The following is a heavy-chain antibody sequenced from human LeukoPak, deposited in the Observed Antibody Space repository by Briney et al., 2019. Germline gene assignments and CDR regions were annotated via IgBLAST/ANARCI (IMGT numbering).Heavy chain of an antibody. CDR1: GFTFSSYG. V-gene: IGHV3-30*02. CDR3: AKDLDYYDSSGYRIFDY. CDR2: IRYDGSNK. J-gene: IGHJ4*02. D-gene: IGHD3-22*01. Sequence: GGSLRLSCAASGFTFSSYGMHWVCQAPGKGLEWVAFIRYDGSNKYYAGSVKGRFTISRDNSKNTLYLQMNSLRAEDTAVYYCAKDLDYYDSSGYRIFDYWGQGTLVTVSS.